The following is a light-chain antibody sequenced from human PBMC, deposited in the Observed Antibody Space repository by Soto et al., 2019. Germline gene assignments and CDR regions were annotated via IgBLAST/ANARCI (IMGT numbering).Light chain of an antibody. CDR3: QQYGSSPWT. CDR1: PSVSSSY. Sequence: EIVLTQSPGTLSLSPGERATLSCRASPSVSSSYLAWYQQKPGQAPRLLIYGASSRATGIPDRFSGSGSGTDFTLTISRLEPKDFAVYYCQQYGSSPWTFGQGTKVEIK. CDR2: GAS. J-gene: IGKJ1*01. V-gene: IGKV3-20*01.